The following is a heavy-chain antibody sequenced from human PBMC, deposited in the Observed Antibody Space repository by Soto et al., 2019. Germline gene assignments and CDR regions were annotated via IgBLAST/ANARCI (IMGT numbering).Heavy chain of an antibody. CDR1: GVSISNSSYY. D-gene: IGHD6-13*01. V-gene: IGHV4-39*07. Sequence: LSLTCTVSGVSISNSSYYWGWIRWPPGKGLEWIGTIYYSGSTNYNPSLKSRVTISVDTSKNQFSLKLSSVTAADTAVYYCARARGAAGTLNWFDPWGQGTLVTVSS. J-gene: IGHJ5*02. CDR3: ARARGAAGTLNWFDP. CDR2: IYYSGST.